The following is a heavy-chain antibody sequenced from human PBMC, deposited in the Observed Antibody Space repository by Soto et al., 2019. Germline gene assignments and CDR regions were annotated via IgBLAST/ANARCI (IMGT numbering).Heavy chain of an antibody. D-gene: IGHD6-13*01. CDR1: GGSISSGNW. CDR2: IYHTGST. Sequence: PSETLSLTCAVSGGSISSGNWWSWVRQPPGKGLEWIGEIYHTGSTNYNPSLKSRVTISVDKSRSQFSLKLSSVTAADTAVYYCARSPPYSSTSHAFDIWGQGTMVTVSS. V-gene: IGHV4-4*02. J-gene: IGHJ3*02. CDR3: ARSPPYSSTSHAFDI.